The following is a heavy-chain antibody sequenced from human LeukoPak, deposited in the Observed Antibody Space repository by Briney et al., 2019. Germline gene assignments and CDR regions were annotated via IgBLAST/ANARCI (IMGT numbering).Heavy chain of an antibody. D-gene: IGHD3-3*01. CDR3: AREDFWSGYSAYFDY. Sequence: SETLSLTCTVSGGSISSYYWSWIRQPPGKGLEWIGYIYYSGSINYNPSLKSRVTISVDTSKNQFSLKVRFVTAADTAVYYCAREDFWSGYSAYFDYWGQGTLVTVSS. CDR1: GGSISSYY. J-gene: IGHJ4*02. CDR2: IYYSGSI. V-gene: IGHV4-59*01.